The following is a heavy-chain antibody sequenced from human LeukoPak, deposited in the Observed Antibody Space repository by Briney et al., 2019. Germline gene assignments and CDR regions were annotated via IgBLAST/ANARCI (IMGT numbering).Heavy chain of an antibody. CDR2: ISSSGSTI. D-gene: IGHD6-13*01. J-gene: IGHJ4*02. Sequence: GGSLRLSCAASGFTFSSYEMNWVRQAPGKGLEWVSYISSSGSTIYYADSVKGRFTISRDNAKNSLYLQMNSLRAEATAVYYCARISSSWYLGPGHIDYWGQGTLVTVSS. CDR1: GFTFSSYE. CDR3: ARISSSWYLGPGHIDY. V-gene: IGHV3-48*03.